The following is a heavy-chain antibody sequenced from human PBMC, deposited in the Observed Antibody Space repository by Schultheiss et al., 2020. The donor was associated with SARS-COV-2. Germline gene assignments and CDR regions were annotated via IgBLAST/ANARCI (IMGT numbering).Heavy chain of an antibody. CDR1: GYTFTSYD. V-gene: IGHV1-8*01. CDR2: MNPNSGNT. Sequence: ASVKVSCKASGYTFTSYDINWVRQATGQGLEWMGWMNPNSGNTGYAQKFQGRVTMTRNTSISTAYMELSSLRSEDTAVYYCARGGSYYYDSSGYYYVGLEGFDYWGQGTLVTVSS. J-gene: IGHJ4*02. CDR3: ARGGSYYYDSSGYYYVGLEGFDY. D-gene: IGHD3-22*01.